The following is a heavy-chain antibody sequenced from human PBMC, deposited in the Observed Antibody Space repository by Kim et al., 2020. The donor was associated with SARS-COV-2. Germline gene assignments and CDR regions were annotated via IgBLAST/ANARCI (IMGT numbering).Heavy chain of an antibody. J-gene: IGHJ5*02. V-gene: IGHV1-3*01. D-gene: IGHD3-10*01. CDR3: AREGSGSYNWLDP. CDR2: INGGNGNT. CDR1: GYTFDTFS. Sequence: ASVKVSCKASGYTFDTFSLYWLRQAPGQRFEWMGWINGGNGNTRYSQNFQGRVIFTRETSATTAYMELTSLTFKDTAVYYCAREGSGSYNWLDPWGQGTLVTVSS.